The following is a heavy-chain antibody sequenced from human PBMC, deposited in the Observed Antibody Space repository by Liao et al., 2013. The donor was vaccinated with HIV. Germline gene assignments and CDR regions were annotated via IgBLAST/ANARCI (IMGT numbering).Heavy chain of an antibody. D-gene: IGHD3-3*01. J-gene: IGHJ5*02. Sequence: QVQLQESGPGLVKPSETLSLTCTVSGGSISSYYWSWIRQPAGKGLEWIGRIYSSGSANYNPSLKSRVTMSVDTSKNQFSLKLRSVTAADTAVYYCARTDQYYDFWNGYENWFDPWGQGTLVTVSS. CDR1: GGSISSYY. CDR2: IYSSGSA. CDR3: ARTDQYYDFWNGYENWFDP. V-gene: IGHV4-4*07.